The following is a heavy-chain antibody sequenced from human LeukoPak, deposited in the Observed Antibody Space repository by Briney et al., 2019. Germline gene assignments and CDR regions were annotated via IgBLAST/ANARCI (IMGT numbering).Heavy chain of an antibody. V-gene: IGHV3-30*18. CDR1: GFTFSFFG. Sequence: GGSLRLSCAASGFTFSFFGMHWVRQAPGKGLEWVAVVSYDGITQYYADSVKGRFTISRDNSKNTLYLQMNSLRAEDTAVYHCAKNLGEYYDSSGYSPFDYWGQGTLVTVSS. CDR3: AKNLGEYYDSSGYSPFDY. D-gene: IGHD3-22*01. CDR2: VSYDGITQ. J-gene: IGHJ4*02.